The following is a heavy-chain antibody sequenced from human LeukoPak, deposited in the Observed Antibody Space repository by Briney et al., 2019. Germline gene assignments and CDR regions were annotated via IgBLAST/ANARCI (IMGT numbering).Heavy chain of an antibody. V-gene: IGHV1-8*01. Sequence: ASVKVSCKASGYTFTSCDINWVRQATGQGLEWTGWMNPNSGNTGYGQSFQGRITMTRDISIGTAYMELSNLTSEDTAIYYCTRGSSGRRDNWGQGTLVTVSA. CDR3: TRGSSGRRDN. D-gene: IGHD6-19*01. CDR2: MNPNSGNT. J-gene: IGHJ4*02. CDR1: GYTFTSCD.